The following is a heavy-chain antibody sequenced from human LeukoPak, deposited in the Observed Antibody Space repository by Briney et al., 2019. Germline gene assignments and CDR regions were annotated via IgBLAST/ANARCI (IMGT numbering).Heavy chain of an antibody. CDR1: GFNFSTYA. Sequence: PGRSLRLSCAASGFNFSTYALHWVRQALGKGLEWVAVISYDGGNKYYANSVKGRFTISRDNSKNTLYLQMNSLRLEDTAVYYCARSLIAVAGTIDDWGQGALLTVSS. CDR2: ISYDGGNK. D-gene: IGHD6-19*01. J-gene: IGHJ4*02. CDR3: ARSLIAVAGTIDD. V-gene: IGHV3-30*04.